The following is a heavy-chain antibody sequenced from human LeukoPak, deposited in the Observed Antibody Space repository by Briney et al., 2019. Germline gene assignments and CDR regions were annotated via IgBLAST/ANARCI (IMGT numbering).Heavy chain of an antibody. CDR3: AKDRSPDTPYYFDY. CDR2: ISGSGGST. D-gene: IGHD2-15*01. CDR1: TFSFSDFW. Sequence: GGSLRLSCAASTFSFSDFWMSWVRQAPGKGLEWVSAISGSGGSTYYADSVKGRFTISRDNSKNTLYLQMNSLRAEDTAVYYCAKDRSPDTPYYFDYWGQGTLVTVSS. V-gene: IGHV3-23*01. J-gene: IGHJ4*02.